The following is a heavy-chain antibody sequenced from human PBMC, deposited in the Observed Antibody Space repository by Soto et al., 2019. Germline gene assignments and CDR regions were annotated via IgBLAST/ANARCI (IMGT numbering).Heavy chain of an antibody. D-gene: IGHD5-12*01. CDR1: GFTFRNYG. CDR3: VRAAGYSGNDYVYYYGMDV. CDR2: VWYDGGNK. V-gene: IGHV3-33*01. Sequence: QVQLVESGGGVVQPGRSLRLSCAASGFTFRNYGMHWVRQAPAKVLEWVALVWYDGGNKNHVDSVKGRFTISRDNSKNTLYLQMNSLRDEDTAVYYCVRAAGYSGNDYVYYYGMDVWGQGTTVTVSS. J-gene: IGHJ6*02.